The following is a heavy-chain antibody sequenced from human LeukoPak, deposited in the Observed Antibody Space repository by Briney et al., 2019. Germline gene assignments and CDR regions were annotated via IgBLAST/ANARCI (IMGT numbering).Heavy chain of an antibody. Sequence: PGGSLRLSCEASGFTFSSYWMFWVRQAPGEGLLWVSRINTDGSNTAYADSVKGRFTISRDNAKNTLYLQMNTLRAEDTAVYYCARRGIDDSSGYYDYWGQGTLVTVSS. CDR2: INTDGSNT. CDR1: GFTFSSYW. J-gene: IGHJ4*02. CDR3: ARRGIDDSSGYYDY. V-gene: IGHV3-74*01. D-gene: IGHD3-22*01.